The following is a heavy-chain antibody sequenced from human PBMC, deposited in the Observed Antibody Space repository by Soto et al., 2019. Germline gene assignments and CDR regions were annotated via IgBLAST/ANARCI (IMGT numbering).Heavy chain of an antibody. Sequence: QLQLQESGPGLVKPSETLSLTCTVSGGSISSSSYYWGWIRQPPGKGLEWIGSIYYSGSTYYNPSLKSRVTISVDTSKNQFSLKLSSVTAADTAVYYCASGYDYVWGSYRGRLGSVDYWGQGTLVTVSS. CDR2: IYYSGST. D-gene: IGHD3-16*01. V-gene: IGHV4-39*01. CDR3: ASGYDYVWGSYRGRLGSVDY. J-gene: IGHJ4*02. CDR1: GGSISSSSYY.